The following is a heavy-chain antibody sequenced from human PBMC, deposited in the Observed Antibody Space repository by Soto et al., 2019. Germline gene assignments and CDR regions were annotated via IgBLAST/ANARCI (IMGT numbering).Heavy chain of an antibody. CDR1: GFTFSSYG. Sequence: PGGSLRLSCAASGFTFSSYGMHWVRQAPGKGLEWVAVISYDGSNKYYADSVKGRFTISRDNSKNTLYLQMNSLRAEDTAVYYCAKARPNIVVVPAAIGYYFDYWGQGTLVTVSS. CDR2: ISYDGSNK. CDR3: AKARPNIVVVPAAIGYYFDY. V-gene: IGHV3-30*18. J-gene: IGHJ4*02. D-gene: IGHD2-2*02.